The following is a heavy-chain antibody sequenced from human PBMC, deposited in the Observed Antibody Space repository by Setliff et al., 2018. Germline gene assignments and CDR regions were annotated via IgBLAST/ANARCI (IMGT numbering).Heavy chain of an antibody. V-gene: IGHV3-20*04. CDR2: INWNGGST. J-gene: IGHJ4*02. Sequence: GESLKISCAASGFTFDDYGMSWVRQAPGKGLEWVSGINWNGGSTGYADSVKGRFTISRDNAKNSLYLQMNSLRAEDTALYYCARESVVRGVIIKVPYFDYWGQGTLVTVSS. CDR3: ARESVVRGVIIKVPYFDY. CDR1: GFTFDDYG. D-gene: IGHD3-10*01.